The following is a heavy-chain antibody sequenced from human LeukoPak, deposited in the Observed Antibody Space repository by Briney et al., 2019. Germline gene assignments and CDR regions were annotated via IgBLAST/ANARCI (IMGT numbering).Heavy chain of an antibody. CDR1: GYSRLRYR. D-gene: IGHD2-2*01. V-gene: IGHV5-51*01. CDR3: ARMSAGYRSWTCYAF. J-gene: IGHJ4*02. Sequence: GESLMLYCMSSGYSRLRYRLGSAGQTPGQGLEWMAIMYRGDADIRYSPPFQGQVTISADMSTSTAFLQSSSQKASDTAIYYCARMSAGYRSWTCYAFWGQGTLVTVSS. CDR2: MYRGDADI.